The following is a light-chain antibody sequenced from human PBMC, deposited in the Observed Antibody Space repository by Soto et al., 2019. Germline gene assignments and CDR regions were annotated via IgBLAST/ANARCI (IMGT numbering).Light chain of an antibody. CDR1: QGISSY. CDR3: QQLNSYHFT. V-gene: IGKV1-9*01. CDR2: AAS. Sequence: DIQLTQSPSFLSASVGDRVTITCRASQGISSYLAWYQQKPGKAPKLLIYAASPLQSGVPSRFSGSGSGTELTITISRLQPEDFATSYCQQLNSYHFTFGGGTKVEIK. J-gene: IGKJ4*01.